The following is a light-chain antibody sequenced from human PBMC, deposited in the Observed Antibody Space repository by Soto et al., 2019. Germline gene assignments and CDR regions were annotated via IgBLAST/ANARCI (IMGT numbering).Light chain of an antibody. CDR3: SAYAGSGTVV. CDR1: SSDVGSYNL. V-gene: IGLV2-23*01. Sequence: QSALTQPASVSGSPEQSITISCTGTSSDVGSYNLVSWYQQHPGKAPKVMIYEATKRPSGVSNRFSGSKSGNTASLTISGLQAEDEADYYCSAYAGSGTVVFGGGIKLTVL. CDR2: EAT. J-gene: IGLJ3*02.